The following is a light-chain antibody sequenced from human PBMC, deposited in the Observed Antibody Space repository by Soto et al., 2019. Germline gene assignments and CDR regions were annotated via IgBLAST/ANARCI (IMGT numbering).Light chain of an antibody. J-gene: IGKJ4*01. V-gene: IGKV1-5*01. CDR1: QSISSW. CDR3: QQLRMYPST. CDR2: DAS. Sequence: DIQMTQSPSTLSASVGDRVTITCRASQSISSWLAWYQQKPGKAPKLLIYDASSLESGVPSRFSGGGSGTDFALTITSLQAEDFATYYCQQLRMYPSTFGGGTKVDIK.